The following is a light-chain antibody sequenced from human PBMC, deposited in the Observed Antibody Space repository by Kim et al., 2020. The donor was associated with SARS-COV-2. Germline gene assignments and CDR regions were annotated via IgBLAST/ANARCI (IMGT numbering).Light chain of an antibody. V-gene: IGLV2-23*02. CDR1: SSDVGSYDF. CDR3: CSYTGSSPPVV. Sequence: QSITISCTGTSSDVGSYDFVSWYQQHPGKAPKLMIYEVNKRPSGVSDRFSGSKSGNTASLTISGLQSEDEADYYCCSYTGSSPPVVFGGGTQLTVL. J-gene: IGLJ2*01. CDR2: EVN.